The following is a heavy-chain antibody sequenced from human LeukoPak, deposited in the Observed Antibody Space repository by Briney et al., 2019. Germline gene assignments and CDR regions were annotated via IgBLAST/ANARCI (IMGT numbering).Heavy chain of an antibody. CDR3: AKDKYSSGWYLSYGMDV. V-gene: IGHV3-9*01. D-gene: IGHD6-19*01. J-gene: IGHJ6*02. CDR2: ISWNSGSI. Sequence: GGSLRLSCAASGFTFSSYAMHWVRQAPGKGLEWVSGISWNSGSIGYADSVKGRFTISRDNAKNSLYLQMNSLRAEDTALYYCAKDKYSSGWYLSYGMDVWGQGTTVTVSS. CDR1: GFTFSSYA.